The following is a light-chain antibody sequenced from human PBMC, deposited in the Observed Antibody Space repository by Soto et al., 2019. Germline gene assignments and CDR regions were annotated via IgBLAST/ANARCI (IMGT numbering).Light chain of an antibody. V-gene: IGLV1-40*01. CDR1: SSNIGAGYD. J-gene: IGLJ1*01. Sequence: QPVLTQPPSVSGAPGQRVTISCTGSSSNIGAGYDVHWYQQLPGTAPKLLIYDNTNRPSGVPDRFSGSKSGTSASLAITGLQAEDEADYYCQSYDRSLSGSRVFGTWTKLTVL. CDR3: QSYDRSLSGSRV. CDR2: DNT.